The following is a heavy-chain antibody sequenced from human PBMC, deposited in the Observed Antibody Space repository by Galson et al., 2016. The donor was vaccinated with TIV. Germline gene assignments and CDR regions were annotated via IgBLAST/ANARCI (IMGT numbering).Heavy chain of an antibody. Sequence: SVKVSCKASGGTFSGYAISWVRQAPGRGLEWWGGVIPVFGVASSAEKFQDRVAITTDESATTAFMELTRLRSDDTAVYFCARDQAFIDCVDCPYVPNVFDSWGPGTPVIVSS. CDR3: ARDQAFIDCVDCPYVPNVFDS. D-gene: IGHD3-9*01. V-gene: IGHV1-69*05. J-gene: IGHJ3*02. CDR1: GGTFSGYA. CDR2: VIPVFGVA.